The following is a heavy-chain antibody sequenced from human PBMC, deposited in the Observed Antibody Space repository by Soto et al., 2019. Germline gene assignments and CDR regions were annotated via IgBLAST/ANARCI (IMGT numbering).Heavy chain of an antibody. CDR2: IYYSGST. D-gene: IGHD5-12*01. J-gene: IGHJ5*02. V-gene: IGHV4-31*03. Sequence: PSETLSLTCTVSGGSISSGGYYWSWIRQHPGKGLEWIGYIYYSGSTYYNPSLKSRVTISVDTSKNQFSLKLSSVTAADTAVYYCARDNVDIVATRFRGSWFDPWGQGTLVT. CDR1: GGSISSGGYY. CDR3: ARDNVDIVATRFRGSWFDP.